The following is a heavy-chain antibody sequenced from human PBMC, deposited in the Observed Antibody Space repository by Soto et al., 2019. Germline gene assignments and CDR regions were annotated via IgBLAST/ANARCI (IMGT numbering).Heavy chain of an antibody. J-gene: IGHJ6*02. V-gene: IGHV3-30*18. D-gene: IGHD3-3*01. CDR2: ISYDGSNK. Sequence: QVQLVESGGGVVQPGRSLRLSCAASGFTFSSYGMHWVRQAPGKGLEWVAVISYDGSNKYYADSVKGRFTISRDNSNNTLYLQMNSLRAEDTAVYYCAKGRHSIYDFWSGYYARGDYYYGMDVWGQGTTVTVSS. CDR1: GFTFSSYG. CDR3: AKGRHSIYDFWSGYYARGDYYYGMDV.